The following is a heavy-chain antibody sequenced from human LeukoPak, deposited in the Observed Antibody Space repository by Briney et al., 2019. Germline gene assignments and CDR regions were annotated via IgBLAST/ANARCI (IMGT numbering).Heavy chain of an antibody. V-gene: IGHV4-59*01. J-gene: IGHJ4*02. CDR1: GGSINGYY. Sequence: PSETLSLTCTVSGGSINGYYWNWIRQAPGKGLEWIGYIHYRGSTNCNPSLKSRVTISLDTSENQFSLKLSSVTAADTAVYYCAAEFDNEQWLDWDXWGRGTLVTVS. D-gene: IGHD6-19*01. CDR2: IHYRGST. CDR3: AAEFDNEQWLDWDX.